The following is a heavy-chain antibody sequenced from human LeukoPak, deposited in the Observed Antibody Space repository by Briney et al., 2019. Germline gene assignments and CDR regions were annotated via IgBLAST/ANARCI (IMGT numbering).Heavy chain of an antibody. V-gene: IGHV3-23*01. D-gene: IGHD6-13*01. Sequence: GGSLRLSCAASGFTFSNFAMSWVRQAPGNGLEWVSGIPSSGVSTYYADSVKGRFTISRDNSKNTVYLQMNSLRAEDTAIYFCAKDSSPRAADEVDYWGQGTLVTVSS. CDR1: GFTFSNFA. CDR2: IPSSGVST. J-gene: IGHJ4*02. CDR3: AKDSSPRAADEVDY.